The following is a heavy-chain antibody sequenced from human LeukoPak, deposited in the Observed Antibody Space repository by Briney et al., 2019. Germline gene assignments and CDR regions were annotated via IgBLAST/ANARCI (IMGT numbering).Heavy chain of an antibody. CDR3: ARGRGGGYSYGPYYFDY. CDR1: GGSFSGYY. CDR2: INHSGST. D-gene: IGHD5-18*01. V-gene: IGHV4-34*01. J-gene: IGHJ4*02. Sequence: PSETLSLTCAVYGGSFSGYYWSWIRQPPGKGLEWIGEINHSGSTNYNPPLKSRVTISVDTSKNQFSLKLSSVTAADTAVYYCARGRGGGYSYGPYYFDYWGQGTLVTVSS.